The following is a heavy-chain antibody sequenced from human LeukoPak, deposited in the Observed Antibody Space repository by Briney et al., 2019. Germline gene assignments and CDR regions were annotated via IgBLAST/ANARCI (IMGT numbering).Heavy chain of an antibody. Sequence: SVKVSCKASGGTFSSYAISWVRQAPGQGLEWMGRIIPILGIANYAQKFQGRVTITADKSTSTAYMELSSLRSEDTAVYYCARDGGSTAHDYWGQGTLFTVSS. V-gene: IGHV1-69*04. J-gene: IGHJ4*02. CDR2: IIPILGIA. D-gene: IGHD2-2*01. CDR1: GGTFSSYA. CDR3: ARDGGSTAHDY.